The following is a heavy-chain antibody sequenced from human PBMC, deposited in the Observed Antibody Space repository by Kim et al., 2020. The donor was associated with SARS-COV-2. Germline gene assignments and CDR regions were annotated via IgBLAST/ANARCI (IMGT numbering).Heavy chain of an antibody. V-gene: IGHV3-43D*03. Sequence: GGSLRLSCAASGFTFDDSAMHWVRQAPGKGLEWVSLIRWDGGSTNYADSVKGRFTISRDNSKNSLYLQMNSLRAEDTALYYCAKAPLGSGYCLDYWGQGTLVTVSS. CDR1: GFTFDDSA. CDR3: AKAPLGSGYCLDY. J-gene: IGHJ4*02. CDR2: IRWDGGST. D-gene: IGHD3-22*01.